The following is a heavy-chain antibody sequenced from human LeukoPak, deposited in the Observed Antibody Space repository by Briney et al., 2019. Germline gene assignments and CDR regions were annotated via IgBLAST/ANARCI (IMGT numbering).Heavy chain of an antibody. CDR3: ARIPRITMVRGVRYFDY. Sequence: ASVKVSCKSSGYAFTGYYMHWVRQAPGQGLEWMGWINPNSGGTNYAQKFQGRVTRPRDTSISTAYMELSRLRSDDTAVYYCARIPRITMVRGVRYFDYWGQGTLVTVSS. V-gene: IGHV1-2*02. CDR2: INPNSGGT. J-gene: IGHJ4*02. D-gene: IGHD3-10*01. CDR1: GYAFTGYY.